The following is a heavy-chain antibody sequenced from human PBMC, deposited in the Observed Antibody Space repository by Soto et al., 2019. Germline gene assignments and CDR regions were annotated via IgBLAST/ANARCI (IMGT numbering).Heavy chain of an antibody. J-gene: IGHJ4*02. CDR1: GGSISSYY. CDR2: VPHSGST. D-gene: IGHD4-17*01. CDR3: AIGDYLYYFDY. Sequence: QVQLQESGPGLVKPSETLSLTCIVSGGSISSYYWSWIRQSPGKGLEWIAYVPHSGSTNYNPSLKSRVTISLDTSKTQFSMSLSSVTAADTAVYYCAIGDYLYYFDYWGQGTLVIVSS. V-gene: IGHV4-59*01.